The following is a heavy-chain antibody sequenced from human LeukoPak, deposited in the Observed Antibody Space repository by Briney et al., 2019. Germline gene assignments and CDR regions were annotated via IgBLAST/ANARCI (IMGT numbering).Heavy chain of an antibody. J-gene: IGHJ4*02. V-gene: IGHV4-59*01. Sequence: SETLSLTCTVSGGSISSYYWSWIRQPPGEGLEWIGYVYYSGSTNYNPSLKSRVTISGDTSKNQFSLKLSSVTAADTAVYYCASTSPYYFDYWGQGTLVTVSS. CDR2: VYYSGST. CDR1: GGSISSYY. D-gene: IGHD2-2*01. CDR3: ASTSPYYFDY.